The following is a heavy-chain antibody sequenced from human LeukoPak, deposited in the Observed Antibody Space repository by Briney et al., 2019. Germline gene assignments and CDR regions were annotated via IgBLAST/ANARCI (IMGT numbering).Heavy chain of an antibody. Sequence: SETLSLTCTVSGGSISSYYWGWLRQPPGKGLEWIGSIYYSGSTYYNPSLKSRVTISVDTSKNQFSLKLSSVTAADTAVYYCARAYYYDSSGYYYYYYYMDVWGKGTTVTVSS. J-gene: IGHJ6*03. CDR2: IYYSGST. V-gene: IGHV4-39*07. CDR1: GGSISSYY. D-gene: IGHD3-22*01. CDR3: ARAYYYDSSGYYYYYYYMDV.